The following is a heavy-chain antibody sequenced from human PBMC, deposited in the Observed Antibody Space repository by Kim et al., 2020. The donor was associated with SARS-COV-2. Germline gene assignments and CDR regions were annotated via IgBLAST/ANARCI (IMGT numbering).Heavy chain of an antibody. Sequence: GGSLRLSCAASGFTFSSYWMHWVRQAPGKGLVWVSRINSDGSSTSYADSVKGRFTISRDNPKNTLYLQMNSLRAEDTAVYCCARGWAPDSSGYYSFYYYYYYGMDVWGRGTTVTVSS. V-gene: IGHV3-74*01. CDR1: GFTFSSYW. CDR3: ARGWAPDSSGYYSFYYYYYYGMDV. D-gene: IGHD3-22*01. J-gene: IGHJ6*02. CDR2: INSDGSST.